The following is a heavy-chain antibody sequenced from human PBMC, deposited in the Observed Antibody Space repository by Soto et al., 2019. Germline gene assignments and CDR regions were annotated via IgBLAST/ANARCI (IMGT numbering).Heavy chain of an antibody. CDR3: AREGEGMDV. CDR1: GFTFSRYG. D-gene: IGHD3-16*01. J-gene: IGHJ6*03. V-gene: IGHV3-33*01. Sequence: QVQLVESGGGVVQPGRSLRLSCAASGFTFSRYGMHWVRQAPGKGLEWVAVIWYDGSNKYYADSVKGRFTISRDNSKNTLYLQMNSLRAEDTAVYYCAREGEGMDVWGKGTTVTVSS. CDR2: IWYDGSNK.